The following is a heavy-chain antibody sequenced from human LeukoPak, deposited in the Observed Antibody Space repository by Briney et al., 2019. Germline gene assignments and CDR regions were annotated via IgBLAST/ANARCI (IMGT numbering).Heavy chain of an antibody. D-gene: IGHD3-10*01. J-gene: IGHJ4*02. CDR3: ARIRAFGGDLDY. V-gene: IGHV2-70*11. Sequence: SGPTLVKLTQTLTLTCTFSGFSLSTSGMCVSWIRQPPGKALEWLARIDWDDDKYYSTSLKTRLTISKDTSKNQVVLTMTNMDPVDTATYYCARIRAFGGDLDYWGQGTLVTVSS. CDR1: GFSLSTSGMC. CDR2: IDWDDDK.